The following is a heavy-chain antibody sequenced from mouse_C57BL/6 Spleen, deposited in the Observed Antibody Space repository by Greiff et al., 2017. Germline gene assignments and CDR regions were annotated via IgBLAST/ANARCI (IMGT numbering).Heavy chain of an antibody. D-gene: IGHD1-1*01. CDR3: ARWDYGSSYGY. CDR1: GYTFTSYW. Sequence: QVQLQQPGAELVMPGASVKLSCKASGYTFTSYWMHWVKQRPGQGLEWIGEIDPSDSYTNYNQKLKGKSTLTVDKTSSTAYMQLSSLTSEDSAVYYRARWDYGSSYGYWGQGTTLTVSS. CDR2: IDPSDSYT. V-gene: IGHV1-69*01. J-gene: IGHJ2*01.